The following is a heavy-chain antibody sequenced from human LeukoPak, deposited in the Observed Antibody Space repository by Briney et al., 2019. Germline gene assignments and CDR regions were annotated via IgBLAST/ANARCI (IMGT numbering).Heavy chain of an antibody. CDR1: GRSFSGYY. J-gene: IGHJ1*01. V-gene: IGHV4-59*08. CDR2: IYYSGST. CDR3: ARVVQSTDSSGFYLPEYFQH. D-gene: IGHD3-22*01. Sequence: SETLSLTCAVYGRSFSGYYWTWIRQPPGKGLEWIGYIYYSGSTNYNPSLKSRVTISVDTSKNQFSLKLSSVTAADTAVYYCARVVQSTDSSGFYLPEYFQHWGQGTLVTVSS.